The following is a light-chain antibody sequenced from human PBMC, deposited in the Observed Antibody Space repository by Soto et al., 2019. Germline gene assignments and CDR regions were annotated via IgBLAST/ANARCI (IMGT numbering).Light chain of an antibody. V-gene: IGKV1-12*01. Sequence: QVTQSPYSVSASVGDRVTITCQTSKDISTSVAWCQQKPGKAPKLLIYAASRLQSGVPSRFSGSGSGTDFTLTISSLQPEDFATYYCQQSYSTPRTFGQGTKVDI. CDR3: QQSYSTPRT. CDR2: AAS. CDR1: KDISTS. J-gene: IGKJ1*01.